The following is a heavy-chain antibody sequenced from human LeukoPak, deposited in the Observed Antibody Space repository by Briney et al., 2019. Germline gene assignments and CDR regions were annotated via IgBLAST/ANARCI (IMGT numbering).Heavy chain of an antibody. CDR1: GYTFTSYG. CDR2: VSTYNGNT. D-gene: IGHD3-9*01. Sequence: ASVKVSCKASGYTFTSYGISWVRQAPGQGLEWMGWVSTYNGNTNYAQKLQGRVTMTTDTSTRTAYMELRSLRPDDTAVYYCAKSDHITILPVDQWGQGTLVTASS. CDR3: AKSDHITILPVDQ. V-gene: IGHV1-18*01. J-gene: IGHJ4*02.